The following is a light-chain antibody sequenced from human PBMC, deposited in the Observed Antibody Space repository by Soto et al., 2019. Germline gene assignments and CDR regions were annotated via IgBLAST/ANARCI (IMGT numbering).Light chain of an antibody. J-gene: IGKJ1*01. V-gene: IGKV3-20*01. Sequence: EIVLTQSPGTLSLSPGERATLSCRASQSVNNNLAWYQQKPGQAPRLLIYGASSRATGIPDRFSGSGSETDFTLTISRLEPEDFAVYFCQQYGTSWTFGQGTKVDIK. CDR3: QQYGTSWT. CDR2: GAS. CDR1: QSVNNN.